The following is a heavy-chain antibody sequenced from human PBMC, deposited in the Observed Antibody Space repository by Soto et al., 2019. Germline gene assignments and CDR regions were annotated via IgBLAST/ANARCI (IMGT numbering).Heavy chain of an antibody. CDR2: ISWDGGST. V-gene: IGHV3-43*01. D-gene: IGHD6-6*01. CDR3: AKGRIAARMTVDYFDY. Sequence: PGGSLRLSCAASGFTFDDYTMHWVRQAPGKGLEWVSLISWDGGSTYYADSVKGRFTISRDNSKNSLYLQMSSLRTEDTALYYCAKGRIAARMTVDYFDYWGQGTLVTVSS. CDR1: GFTFDDYT. J-gene: IGHJ4*02.